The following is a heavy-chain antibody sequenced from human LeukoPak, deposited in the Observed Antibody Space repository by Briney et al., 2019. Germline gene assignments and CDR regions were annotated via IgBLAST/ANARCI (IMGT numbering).Heavy chain of an antibody. Sequence: ASVKVSCKASGYTFTSYDINWVRQATGQGLEWMGWMNPNSGNTGYAQKFQGRVTITRNTSISTAYMELSSLRSEDTAVYYCARDPDYGGNSGGAFDIWGQGTMVTVSS. V-gene: IGHV1-8*03. CDR1: GYTFTSYD. D-gene: IGHD4-23*01. CDR3: ARDPDYGGNSGGAFDI. J-gene: IGHJ3*02. CDR2: MNPNSGNT.